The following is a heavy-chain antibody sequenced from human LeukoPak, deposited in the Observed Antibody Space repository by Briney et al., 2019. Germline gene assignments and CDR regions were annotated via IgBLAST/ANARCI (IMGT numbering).Heavy chain of an antibody. Sequence: GGSLRLSCAASGFTFSDHFMSWVRQAPGKGLEWVSYISSSGSTIYYADSVKGRFTISRDNAKNSLYLQMNSLRAEDTAVYYCAELGITMIGGFWGKGTTVTISS. D-gene: IGHD3-10*02. J-gene: IGHJ6*04. CDR2: ISSSGSTI. V-gene: IGHV3-11*04. CDR1: GFTFSDHF. CDR3: AELGITMIGGF.